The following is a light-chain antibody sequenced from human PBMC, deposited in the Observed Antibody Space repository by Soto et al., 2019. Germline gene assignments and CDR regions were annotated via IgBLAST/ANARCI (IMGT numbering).Light chain of an antibody. CDR2: GAS. Sequence: EIVLTQSPGTLSLSPGERATLSCRASQSVSSSYLARYQQKPGQAPRLLIYGASSMATGIPDRFSGSGSGTDFTLTISRLEPEDFAVYYCQQYGSSPPITFGQGTRLEIK. J-gene: IGKJ5*01. CDR3: QQYGSSPPIT. V-gene: IGKV3-20*01. CDR1: QSVSSSY.